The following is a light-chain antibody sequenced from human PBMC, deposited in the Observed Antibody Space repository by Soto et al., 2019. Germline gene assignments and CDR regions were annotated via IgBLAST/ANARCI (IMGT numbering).Light chain of an antibody. CDR3: QQYGTSGT. CDR1: QSVSNNY. CDR2: GAY. V-gene: IGKV3-20*01. J-gene: IGKJ1*01. Sequence: TLVTQSPGTXSLLRPETATLSCRASQSVSNNYLAWYQQKTRTXPXXXIYGAYNTATGITDRFSGSGYATDFTLTSRRLENEDSAVYYCQQYGTSGTVGQGTQVDI.